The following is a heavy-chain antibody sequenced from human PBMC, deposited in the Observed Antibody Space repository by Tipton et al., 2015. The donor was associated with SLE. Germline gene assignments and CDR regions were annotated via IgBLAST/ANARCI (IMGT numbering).Heavy chain of an antibody. Sequence: SLRLSCAASGFTFSSYRVNWVRQAPGKGLEWVSSISSSGSYIYYADSVKGRFTISRDNAKNSLYLQLNSLRAEDTAVYYCARDPGDWGYDYWGQGTLVTVSS. CDR2: ISSSGSYI. J-gene: IGHJ4*02. V-gene: IGHV3-21*01. CDR1: GFTFSSYR. CDR3: ARDPGDWGYDY. D-gene: IGHD7-27*01.